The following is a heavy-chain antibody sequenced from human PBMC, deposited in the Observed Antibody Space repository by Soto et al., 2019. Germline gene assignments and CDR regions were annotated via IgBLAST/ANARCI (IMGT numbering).Heavy chain of an antibody. CDR1: GGSFSGYY. V-gene: IGHV4-34*01. CDR2: INHSGST. J-gene: IGHJ5*02. D-gene: IGHD3-22*01. CDR3: ASLLVVVAMQGGRFDP. Sequence: SETLSLTCAVYGGSFSGYYWSWIRQPPGKGLEWIGEINHSGSTNYNPSLKSRVTISVDTSKNQFSLKLSSVTAADTAVYYCASLLVVVAMQGGRFDPWGQGTLVTVSS.